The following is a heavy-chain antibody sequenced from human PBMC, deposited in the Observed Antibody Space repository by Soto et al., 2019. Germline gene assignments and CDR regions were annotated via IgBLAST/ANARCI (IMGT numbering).Heavy chain of an antibody. V-gene: IGHV1-18*01. CDR3: ARVPIRGRGIKWFHP. J-gene: IGHJ5*02. CDR2: ISADDGHT. D-gene: IGHD1-1*01. CDR1: GFTFTSYG. Sequence: ASVKVSCKASGFTFTSYGITWVRQAPGQGLEWMGWISADDGHTNFAQKFQGRISMATDTSTTTAYMELKSLTSDDTAVYYCARVPIRGRGIKWFHPWGQGTLVTVYS.